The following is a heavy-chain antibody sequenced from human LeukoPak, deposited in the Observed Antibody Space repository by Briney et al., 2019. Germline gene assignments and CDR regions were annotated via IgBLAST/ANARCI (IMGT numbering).Heavy chain of an antibody. CDR2: IYTSGST. V-gene: IGHV4-4*07. D-gene: IGHD1-26*01. Sequence: SETLSLTCTVSGGSISSYYWSWIRQPAGKGLEWIGRIYTSGSTNYNPSLTSRGTMSVVTSKNQFSLKLSSVTAADTAVYYCARTSGSYSPLDYWGQGTLVTVSS. CDR1: GGSISSYY. J-gene: IGHJ4*02. CDR3: ARTSGSYSPLDY.